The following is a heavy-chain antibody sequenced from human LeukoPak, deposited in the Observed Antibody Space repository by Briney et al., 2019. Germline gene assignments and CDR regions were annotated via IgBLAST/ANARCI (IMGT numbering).Heavy chain of an antibody. V-gene: IGHV5-51*01. D-gene: IGHD2-8*01. Sequence: GESPKISCKGSGYSFTSYWIGWVRQMPGRGLEWIGIIYPDDSDTKYSLSFQGQVTTSADKSISTAYLQWSSLKASDTAMYYCARLAFCTNAVCFSNYYYSMDVWGRGTTVTVSS. CDR2: IYPDDSDT. J-gene: IGHJ6*03. CDR1: GYSFTSYW. CDR3: ARLAFCTNAVCFSNYYYSMDV.